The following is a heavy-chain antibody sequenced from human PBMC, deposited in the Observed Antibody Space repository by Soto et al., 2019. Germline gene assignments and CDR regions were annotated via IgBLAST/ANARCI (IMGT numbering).Heavy chain of an antibody. V-gene: IGHV3-48*02. CDR2: ISSSSSTI. Sequence: GGSLRLSCAASGFTFSSYSMNWVRQAPGKGLEWVSYISSSSSTIYYADSVKGRFTISRDNAKNSLYLQMNSLRDEDTAVYYCARVLPSITMVRGVIAPSGYGMDVWGQGTTVTVSS. D-gene: IGHD3-10*01. J-gene: IGHJ6*02. CDR3: ARVLPSITMVRGVIAPSGYGMDV. CDR1: GFTFSSYS.